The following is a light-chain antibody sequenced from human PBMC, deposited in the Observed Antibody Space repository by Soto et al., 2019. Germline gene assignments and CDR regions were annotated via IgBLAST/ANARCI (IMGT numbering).Light chain of an antibody. J-gene: IGKJ1*01. Sequence: EIVLPQSPGTLSLSPGERATLSCRASQSVSSSYLAWYQQKPGQAPRLLIYGASSRATGIPDRFSGSGSGTDFPLTISRLEPEDFAVYYCQQYGSSPTFGQGTKVEIK. CDR2: GAS. V-gene: IGKV3-20*01. CDR3: QQYGSSPT. CDR1: QSVSSSY.